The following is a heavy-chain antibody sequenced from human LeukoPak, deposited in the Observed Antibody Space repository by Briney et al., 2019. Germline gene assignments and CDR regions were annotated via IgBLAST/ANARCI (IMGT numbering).Heavy chain of an antibody. V-gene: IGHV1-8*03. D-gene: IGHD6-6*01. CDR3: ARGGSRSPRDAFDI. Sequence: ASVKVSCKASGYTFTGYYMHWVRQAPGQGLEWMGWVNPNSGNTGYAQKFQGRVTITTNTSINTAYMELSSLRSEDTAVYFCARGGSRSPRDAFDIWGQGTMVTVSS. CDR2: VNPNSGNT. J-gene: IGHJ3*02. CDR1: GYTFTGYY.